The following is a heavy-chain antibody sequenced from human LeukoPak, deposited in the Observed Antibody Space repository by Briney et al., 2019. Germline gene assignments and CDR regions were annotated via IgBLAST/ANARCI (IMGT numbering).Heavy chain of an antibody. V-gene: IGHV4-59*01. J-gene: IGHJ4*02. CDR2: FYYGDTA. CDR3: ARGSTRPDD. CDR1: GVSISSAY. D-gene: IGHD2-2*01. Sequence: SQTLSLTCTVSGVSISSAYWSWVRQPPGKGLEWIGSFYYGDTAKYNPSLKSRVTMSVDTSNNQFSLKLTSVTAADTAVYFCARGSTRPDDWGQGTLVTVSS.